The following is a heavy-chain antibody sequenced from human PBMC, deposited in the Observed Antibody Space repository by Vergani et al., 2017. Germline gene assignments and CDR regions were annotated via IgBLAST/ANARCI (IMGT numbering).Heavy chain of an antibody. CDR2: IKQDGSEK. CDR1: GFTFSSYW. D-gene: IGHD5-12*01. J-gene: IGHJ5*02. Sequence: VQLVESGGGVVQPGRSLRLSCAASGFTFSSYWMSWVRQAPGKGLEWVANIKQDGSEKYYVDSVKGRFTISRDNAKNSLYLQMNSLRAEDTAVYYCARASPRWLRSNWFDPWGQGTLVTVSS. V-gene: IGHV3-7*03. CDR3: ARASPRWLRSNWFDP.